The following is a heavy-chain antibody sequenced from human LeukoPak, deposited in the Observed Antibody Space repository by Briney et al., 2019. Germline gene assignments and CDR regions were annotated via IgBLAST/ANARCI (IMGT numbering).Heavy chain of an antibody. CDR1: GGSISSYY. Sequence: SETLSLTCTVSGGSISSYYWSWIRQPPGKGLEWIGYIYHSGSTYYNPSLKSRVTISVDRSKNQFSLKLSSVTAADTAVYYCATVATIFGVVTTTPDYWGQGTLVTVSS. CDR3: ATVATIFGVVTTTPDY. J-gene: IGHJ4*02. V-gene: IGHV4-59*12. D-gene: IGHD3-3*01. CDR2: IYHSGST.